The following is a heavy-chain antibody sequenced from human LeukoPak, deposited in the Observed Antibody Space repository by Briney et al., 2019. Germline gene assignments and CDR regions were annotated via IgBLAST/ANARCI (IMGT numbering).Heavy chain of an antibody. D-gene: IGHD2-2*02. CDR2: IIPIFGTA. CDR1: GGTFSSYA. Sequence: ASVKVSCKAAGGTFSSYAISWVRQAPGQGLEWMGGIIPIFGTANYAQKFEGRVTITADESTSTANMEMSRLRCEDTAVYYCARGPGYCSSTSCYNYYYYYYMDVWGKGTTVTVSS. CDR3: ARGPGYCSSTSCYNYYYYYYMDV. J-gene: IGHJ6*03. V-gene: IGHV1-69*13.